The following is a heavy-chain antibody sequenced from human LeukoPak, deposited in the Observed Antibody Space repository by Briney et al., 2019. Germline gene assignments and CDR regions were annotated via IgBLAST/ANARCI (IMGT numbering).Heavy chain of an antibody. D-gene: IGHD1-1*01. CDR3: AAHGVPDAFDI. CDR1: GGSISSGGYS. CDR2: IYHSGST. V-gene: IGHV4-30-2*02. J-gene: IGHJ3*02. Sequence: PSQTLSLTCAVSGGSISSGGYSWSWIRQPPGKGLEWIGYIYHSGSTYYNPSLKSRVTISVDRSKNQFSLKLSSVTAADTAVYYCAAHGVPDAFDIWGQGTMVTVSS.